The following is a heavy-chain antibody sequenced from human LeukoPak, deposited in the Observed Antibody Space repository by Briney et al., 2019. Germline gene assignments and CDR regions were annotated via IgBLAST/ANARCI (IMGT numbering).Heavy chain of an antibody. CDR3: ARSSVGTTALYYFDY. D-gene: IGHD1-26*01. CDR2: IYHSGST. CDR1: GYSITSDYY. Sequence: PSETLSLTCVVSGYSITSDYYWGWIRQPPGKGLEWIGSIYHSGSTYYNPSLKSRVTVSIDTSKNQFSLKLSSVTAADTAVYYCARSSVGTTALYYFDYWGQGTLVTVSS. V-gene: IGHV4-38-2*01. J-gene: IGHJ4*02.